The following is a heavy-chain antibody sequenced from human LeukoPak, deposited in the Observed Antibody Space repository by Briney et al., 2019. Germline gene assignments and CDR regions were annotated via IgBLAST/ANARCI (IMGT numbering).Heavy chain of an antibody. V-gene: IGHV4-4*07. J-gene: IGHJ2*01. CDR3: ARVSSSWYQDWYFDL. D-gene: IGHD6-13*01. CDR1: GGSISSDY. CDR2: SDTSGNS. Sequence: SETLSLTCTVSGGSISSDYWSWIRQPAGKGLEWIGRSDTSGNSNYKPSLKSRVTRSGDTSKNPYSLKLSSVTAADTAVYYCARVSSSWYQDWYFDLWGRGTLVTVSS.